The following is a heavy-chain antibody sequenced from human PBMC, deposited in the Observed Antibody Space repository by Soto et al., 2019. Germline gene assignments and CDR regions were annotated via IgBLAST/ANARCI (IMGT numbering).Heavy chain of an antibody. J-gene: IGHJ4*02. Sequence: QVQLVESGGGVVQPGRSLRLSCAASGFTFSSYAMHWVRQAPGKGLEWVAVISYDGSNKYYADSVKGRFTISRDNSKNTLYLQMNSLRAEDTAVYYCARVCRRFLEWLPLDYWGQGTLVTVSS. CDR1: GFTFSSYA. CDR2: ISYDGSNK. CDR3: ARVCRRFLEWLPLDY. V-gene: IGHV3-30-3*01. D-gene: IGHD3-3*01.